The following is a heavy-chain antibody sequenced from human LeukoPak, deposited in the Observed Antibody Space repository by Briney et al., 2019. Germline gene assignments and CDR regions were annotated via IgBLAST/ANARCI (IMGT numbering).Heavy chain of an antibody. CDR3: ARLGYCSSTSCSYYYYYMDV. Sequence: GSSVKVSCKASGGTFSSYAISWVRQAPGQGLEWMGGIIPIFGTANYAQKFQGRVTITADESTSTAYMELSSLRSEDTAAYYCARLGYCSSTSCSYYYYYMDVWGKGTTVTVSS. V-gene: IGHV1-69*01. CDR1: GGTFSSYA. J-gene: IGHJ6*03. CDR2: IIPIFGTA. D-gene: IGHD2-2*01.